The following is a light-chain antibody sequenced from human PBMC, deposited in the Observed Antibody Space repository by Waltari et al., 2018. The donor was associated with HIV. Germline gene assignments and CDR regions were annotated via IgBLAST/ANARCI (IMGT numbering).Light chain of an antibody. J-gene: IGLJ3*02. CDR1: SSDVGGYNY. CDR3: CSYAGRYTWV. V-gene: IGLV2-11*01. Sequence: QSALTQPRSMSGSPGQSVTISCSGTSSDVGGYNYVSWYQQHPGKAPKLMIYDVTERPSGVPDRFSGSKSGNTASLTISGLQADDEADYYCCSYAGRYTWVFGGGTELTVL. CDR2: DVT.